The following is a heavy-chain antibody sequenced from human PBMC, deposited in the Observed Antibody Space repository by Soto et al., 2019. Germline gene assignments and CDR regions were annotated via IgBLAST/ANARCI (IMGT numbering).Heavy chain of an antibody. D-gene: IGHD6-25*01. V-gene: IGHV4-30-2*01. CDR1: GGSISSGGYS. Sequence: SETLSLTCAVSGGSISSGGYSWSWIRQPPGKGLEWIGYIYHSGSTYYNPSLKSRVTISVDRSKNQFSLKLSSVTAADTAVYYCAAGGRLPRYYSGQGTLVTVSS. CDR2: IYHSGST. CDR3: AAGGRLPRYY. J-gene: IGHJ4*02.